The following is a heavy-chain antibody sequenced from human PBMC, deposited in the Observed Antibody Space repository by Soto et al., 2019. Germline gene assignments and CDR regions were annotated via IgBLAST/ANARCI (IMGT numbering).Heavy chain of an antibody. CDR1: GYTFTSYG. J-gene: IGHJ4*02. Sequence: ASVKVSCKASGYTFTSYGISWVRQAPGQGLEWMGWISAYNGNTNYAQKLQGRVTLTTDTSTSTAYMELRSLRSDDTAVYYCASVYDFWSGYYAPLYWGQGTLVTVSS. V-gene: IGHV1-18*04. CDR2: ISAYNGNT. CDR3: ASVYDFWSGYYAPLY. D-gene: IGHD3-3*01.